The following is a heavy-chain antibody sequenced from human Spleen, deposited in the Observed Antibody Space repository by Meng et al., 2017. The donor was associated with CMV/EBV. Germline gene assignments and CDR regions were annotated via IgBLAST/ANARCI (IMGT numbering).Heavy chain of an antibody. CDR2: INPKSGGT. D-gene: IGHD2-2*01. J-gene: IGHJ4*02. Sequence: DYYLPWVRQAPGQGLEWMGWINPKSGGTNYAQSLQGRVAMTRDTSISTAYMDLSRLRSDDTAVYYCARVGLGDCSTTGCDSTYLGYWGQGTLVTVSS. V-gene: IGHV1-2*02. CDR1: DYY. CDR3: ARVGLGDCSTTGCDSTYLGY.